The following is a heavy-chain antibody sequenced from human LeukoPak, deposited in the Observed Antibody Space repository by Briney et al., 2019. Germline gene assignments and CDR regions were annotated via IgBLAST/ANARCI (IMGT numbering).Heavy chain of an antibody. D-gene: IGHD6-6*01. V-gene: IGHV1-69*13. Sequence: EASVKVSCKASGGTFSSYAISWVRQAPGQGLEWMGGIIPIFGTANYAQEFQGRVTITADESTSTAYMELSSLRSEDTAVYYCARESGSSDAFDIWGQGTMVTVSS. CDR3: ARESGSSDAFDI. J-gene: IGHJ3*02. CDR1: GGTFSSYA. CDR2: IIPIFGTA.